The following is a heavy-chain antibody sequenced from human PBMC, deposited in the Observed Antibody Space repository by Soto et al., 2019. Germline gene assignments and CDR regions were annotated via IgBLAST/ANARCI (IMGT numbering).Heavy chain of an antibody. CDR2: INPSGGIT. CDR1: GYTFTSHW. Sequence: WASVKVSCKASGYTFTSHWIHWVRQAPGQGLQWMGVINPSGGITVYAQMLQGRVTMTRDTSTTTVSMELSSLRSEDTAVYYCARDHSVTTSGYSYWWFDPWGQGTLVTVSS. D-gene: IGHD3-22*01. CDR3: ARDHSVTTSGYSYWWFDP. V-gene: IGHV1-46*04. J-gene: IGHJ5*02.